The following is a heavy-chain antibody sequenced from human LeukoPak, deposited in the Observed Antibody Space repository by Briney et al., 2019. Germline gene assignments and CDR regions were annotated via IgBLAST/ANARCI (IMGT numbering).Heavy chain of an antibody. D-gene: IGHD3-22*01. J-gene: IGHJ3*02. V-gene: IGHV3-20*04. Sequence: PGGSLRLSCAASGFTFDDYGMSWVRQAPGKGLEWVSGINWNGGSTVYADSVKGRFTISRDNAKNSLYLQMNSLRAEDTALYYCARDAPTYYYDSSGYYSVAIHDAFDIWGQGTMVTVSS. CDR1: GFTFDDYG. CDR2: INWNGGST. CDR3: ARDAPTYYYDSSGYYSVAIHDAFDI.